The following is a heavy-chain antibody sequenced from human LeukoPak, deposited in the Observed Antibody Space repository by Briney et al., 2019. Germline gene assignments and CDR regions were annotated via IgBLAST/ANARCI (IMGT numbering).Heavy chain of an antibody. J-gene: IGHJ4*02. D-gene: IGHD3-10*01. CDR1: GYSISSGYY. CDR2: IYHSGST. V-gene: IGHV4-38-2*02. CDR3: ARDVGHSNSGSYYNGEFDY. Sequence: SETLSLTCTVSGYSISSGYYWGWIRQPPGKGLEWIGSIYHSGSTYYNPSLKSRVTISVDTSKNQFSLKLSSVTAADTAVYYCARDVGHSNSGSYYNGEFDYWGQGTLVTVSS.